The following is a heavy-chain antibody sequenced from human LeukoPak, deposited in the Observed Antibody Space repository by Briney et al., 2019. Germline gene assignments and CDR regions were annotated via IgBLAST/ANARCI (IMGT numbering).Heavy chain of an antibody. CDR3: ARGPAGLHPYCSGGSCPHYFDY. CDR1: GYTFVTKP. J-gene: IGHJ4*02. D-gene: IGHD2-15*01. V-gene: IGHV1-18*01. CDR2: ISPLNGAT. Sequence: ASVKVSCKTSGYTFVTKPISWVRQAPGQGLEWLGWISPLNGATSFAQQFQGRVSMTTDSATDTAYMELRSLRSDDTAVYYCARGPAGLHPYCSGGSCPHYFDYWGQGTLVTVSS.